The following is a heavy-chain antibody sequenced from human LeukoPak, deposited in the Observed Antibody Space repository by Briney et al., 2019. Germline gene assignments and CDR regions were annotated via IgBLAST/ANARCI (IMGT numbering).Heavy chain of an antibody. D-gene: IGHD3-10*01. J-gene: IGHJ4*02. CDR3: ARVGPGSGSSVPFDY. V-gene: IGHV4-31*03. CDR1: GGSISSGGYY. CDR2: IYYSGST. Sequence: PSQTLSLTCTVSGGSISSGGYYWSWIRQHLGKGLEWIGYIYYSGSTYYNPSLKSRVTISVDTSKNQFSLKLSSVTAADTAVYYCARVGPGSGSSVPFDYWGQGTLVTVSS.